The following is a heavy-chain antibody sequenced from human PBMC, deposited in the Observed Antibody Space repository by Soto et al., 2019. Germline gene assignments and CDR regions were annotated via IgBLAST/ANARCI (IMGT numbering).Heavy chain of an antibody. Sequence: EVQLLESGGALLQPGGSLRLSCAASGFTFSSYAMNWVRQTPGKGLQWVSAISGSGENTYYADSVKGRSTISRDNSKNMLYVHMNGLTVEVTATYYCEKEPTAVEPRDLFSVNPPAGYWGQGALVTVS. V-gene: IGHV3-23*01. CDR1: GFTFSSYA. D-gene: IGHD2-2*01. CDR3: EKEPTAVEPRDLFSVNPPAGY. CDR2: ISGSGENT. J-gene: IGHJ4*02.